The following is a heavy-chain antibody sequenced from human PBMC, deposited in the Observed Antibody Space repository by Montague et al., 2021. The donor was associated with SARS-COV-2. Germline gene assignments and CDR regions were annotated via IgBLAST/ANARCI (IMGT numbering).Heavy chain of an antibody. CDR3: ASPTYYYDSSGSDAFDI. Sequence: SETLSLTCTVSGGSISNYYWSWIRQPAGKGLEWIGRIYASGNTNYNPSLKSRVTISVDTSKNQFSLKLSSVTAADTAVYYCASPTYYYDSSGSDAFDIWGQGTMVTVSS. J-gene: IGHJ3*02. CDR1: GGSISNYY. D-gene: IGHD3-22*01. V-gene: IGHV4-4*07. CDR2: IYASGNT.